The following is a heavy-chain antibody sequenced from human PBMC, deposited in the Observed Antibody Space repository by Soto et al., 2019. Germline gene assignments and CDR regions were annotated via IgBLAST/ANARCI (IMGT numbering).Heavy chain of an antibody. D-gene: IGHD6-13*01. CDR2: IDPSDSYT. CDR1: GYSFTSYW. CDR3: ARHLVAAAASYYYYGMDV. J-gene: IGHJ6*02. Sequence: PGESLKISCKGSGYSFTSYWISWVRQMPGKGLEWMGRIDPSDSYTNYSPSFQGHVTISADKSISTAYLQWSSLKASDTAMYYCARHLVAAAASYYYYGMDVWGQGTTVTVSS. V-gene: IGHV5-10-1*01.